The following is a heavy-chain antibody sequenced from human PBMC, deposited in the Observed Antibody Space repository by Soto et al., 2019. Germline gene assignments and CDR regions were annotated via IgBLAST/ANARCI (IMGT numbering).Heavy chain of an antibody. D-gene: IGHD4-17*01. J-gene: IGHJ6*02. V-gene: IGHV4-39*02. CDR2: IYYSGST. Sequence: PSETLSLTCTVSRGSISTSSYYWGWIRQPPGKGLEWIGSIYYSGSTYYNPSLKSRVTISVDTSKNQFSLKLSSVTAADTAVYYCARDRKATVVTPEAPYGMDVWGQGTKVTVSS. CDR1: RGSISTSSYY. CDR3: ARDRKATVVTPEAPYGMDV.